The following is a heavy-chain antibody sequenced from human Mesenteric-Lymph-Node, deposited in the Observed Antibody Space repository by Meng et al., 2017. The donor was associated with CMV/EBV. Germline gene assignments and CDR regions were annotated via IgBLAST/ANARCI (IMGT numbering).Heavy chain of an antibody. Sequence: ASVKVSCKASGYTFNTSGIAWVRQAPGQGLEWMGWMNPNSGNTGYAQKFQGRVTMTRNTSISTAYMELSSLRSEDTAVYYCAVSRVPRDYYYGMDVWGQGTTVTVSS. D-gene: IGHD1-1*01. CDR3: AVSRVPRDYYYGMDV. CDR1: GYTFNTSG. CDR2: MNPNSGNT. J-gene: IGHJ6*02. V-gene: IGHV1-8*01.